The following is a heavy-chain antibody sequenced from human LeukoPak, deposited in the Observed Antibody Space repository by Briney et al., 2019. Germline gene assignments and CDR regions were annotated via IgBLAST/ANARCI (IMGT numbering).Heavy chain of an antibody. Sequence: SETLPLTCTVSGGSISSYYWSWIRQPPGKGLEWIGYFYYSGSTNYNPSLKSRVTISVDTSKNQFSLKLSSVTAADTAVYYCARANRYDLYFDYWGQGTLVTVSS. CDR1: GGSISSYY. CDR2: FYYSGST. V-gene: IGHV4-59*01. J-gene: IGHJ4*02. CDR3: ARANRYDLYFDY. D-gene: IGHD5-12*01.